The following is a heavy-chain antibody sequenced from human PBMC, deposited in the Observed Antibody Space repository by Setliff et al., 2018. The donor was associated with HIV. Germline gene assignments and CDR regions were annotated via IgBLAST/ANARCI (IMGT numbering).Heavy chain of an antibody. J-gene: IGHJ4*02. CDR2: IYPGDSDT. D-gene: IGHD6-13*01. CDR1: GYSFVDFW. CDR3: ARSGVATAGTPFIDY. V-gene: IGHV5-51*01. Sequence: PGESLKISCHLSGYSFVDFWIGWVRQMPGKGLEWMGIIYPGDSDTRYSPSFQGQVTISADKSITTAYLQWSSLKASDTAMYYCARSGVATAGTPFIDYWGQGTLVTVSS.